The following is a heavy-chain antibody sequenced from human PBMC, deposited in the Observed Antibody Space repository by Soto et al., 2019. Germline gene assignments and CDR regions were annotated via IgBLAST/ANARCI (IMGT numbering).Heavy chain of an antibody. J-gene: IGHJ4*02. Sequence: QVQLVQSGAEVKKPGSSVKVSCKASGGTFSSYAISWVRQAPGQGLEWMGGIIPIFGTANYAQKFQGRVTITADESTSTAYMERSSLRSEDTAVYYCARTKSIAALAPFDYWGQGTLVTVSS. CDR3: ARTKSIAALAPFDY. CDR2: IIPIFGTA. V-gene: IGHV1-69*12. CDR1: GGTFSSYA. D-gene: IGHD6-6*01.